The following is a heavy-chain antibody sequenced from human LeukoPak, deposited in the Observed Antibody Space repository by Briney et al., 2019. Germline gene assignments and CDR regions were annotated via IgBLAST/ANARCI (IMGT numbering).Heavy chain of an antibody. CDR3: ARCIAVAGSYAFDI. J-gene: IGHJ3*02. V-gene: IGHV3-74*01. CDR2: ISADGTNT. D-gene: IGHD6-19*01. CDR1: GLTFSSNW. Sequence: GGSLRLSCAASGLTFSSNWMHWVRQAPGKGLVWVSRISADGTNTHYADSVKGRFTISRDNAKNSLYLQMNSLRAEDTAVYYCARCIAVAGSYAFDIWGQGTMVTVSS.